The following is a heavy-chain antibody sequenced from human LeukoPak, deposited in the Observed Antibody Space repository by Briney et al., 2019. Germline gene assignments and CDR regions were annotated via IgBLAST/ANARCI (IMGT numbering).Heavy chain of an antibody. D-gene: IGHD6-19*01. V-gene: IGHV3-9*03. Sequence: QSGGSLRLSCAASGFTFDDYAMHWVRQAPGKGLEWVSGISWNSGSIGYADSVKGRFTISRDNAKNSLYLQMNSLRAEDMALYYCAKGGPVYSSGWKYFDYWGQGTLVTVSS. J-gene: IGHJ4*02. CDR2: ISWNSGSI. CDR3: AKGGPVYSSGWKYFDY. CDR1: GFTFDDYA.